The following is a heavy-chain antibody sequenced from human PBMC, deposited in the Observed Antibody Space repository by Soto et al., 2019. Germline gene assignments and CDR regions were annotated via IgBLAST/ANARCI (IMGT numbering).Heavy chain of an antibody. D-gene: IGHD5-18*01. CDR3: ARDYTIGYSYCYGFLGY. CDR1: GFTFSSYA. CDR2: ISYDGSNK. V-gene: IGHV3-30-3*01. J-gene: IGHJ4*02. Sequence: GALRLSCAASGFTFSSYAMHRVRQAPGKGLEWVAVISYDGSNKYYADSVKGRFTISRDNSKNTLYLQMDSLRAEDTAVYYCARDYTIGYSYCYGFLGYWGQGTLVTVSS.